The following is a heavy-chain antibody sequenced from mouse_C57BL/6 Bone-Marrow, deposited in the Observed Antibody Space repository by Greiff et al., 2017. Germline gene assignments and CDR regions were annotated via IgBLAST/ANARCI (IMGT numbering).Heavy chain of an antibody. CDR3: VRLGVVYV. V-gene: IGHV10-1*01. Sequence: EVMLVESGGGLVQPKGSLKLSCAASGFSFNTYAMNWVRQAPGKGLEWVARIRSKSNNYATYYADSVKDRFTISRDDSESRLYLQMNNLTTADTATYYCVRLGVVYVWGTGTTGTVSS. CDR2: IRSKSNNYAT. D-gene: IGHD1-1*02. CDR1: GFSFNTYA. J-gene: IGHJ1*03.